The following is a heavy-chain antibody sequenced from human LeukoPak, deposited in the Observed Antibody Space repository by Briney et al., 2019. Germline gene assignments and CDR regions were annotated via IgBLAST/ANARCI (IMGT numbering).Heavy chain of an antibody. V-gene: IGHV3-43*02. J-gene: IGHJ4*02. CDR3: AKDISGGMVGARYYFDY. CDR2: ISGDGGST. Sequence: PGGSLRLSCAASGFTFSSYAMSWVRQAPGKGLEWVSLISGDGGSTYYADSVKGRFTISRDNSKNSLYLQMNSLRTEDTALYYCAKDISGGMVGARYYFDYWGQGTLVTVSS. D-gene: IGHD1-26*01. CDR1: GFTFSSYA.